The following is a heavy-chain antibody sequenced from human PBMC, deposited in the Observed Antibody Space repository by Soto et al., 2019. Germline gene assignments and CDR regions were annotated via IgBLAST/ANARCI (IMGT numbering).Heavy chain of an antibody. D-gene: IGHD1-26*01. CDR1: GFTFNNYG. Sequence: QVHLAESGGGVVQPGGSLRLSCAASGFTFNNYGMHWVRQAPGKGLEWVAVIWYDGSNKYYADSVKGRFTISRDNSKNTLYLQMNSLRVEDTAVYYCARDSARYSGSYYHDYWGQGTLVTVSS. V-gene: IGHV3-33*01. J-gene: IGHJ4*02. CDR2: IWYDGSNK. CDR3: ARDSARYSGSYYHDY.